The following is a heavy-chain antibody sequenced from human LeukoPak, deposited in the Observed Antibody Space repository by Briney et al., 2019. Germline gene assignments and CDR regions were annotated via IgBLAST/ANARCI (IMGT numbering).Heavy chain of an antibody. CDR3: ARTEYGTTFGY. CDR1: GFTFSSYW. CDR2: IKQDGSEK. Sequence: RGSMRLSWAASGFTFSSYWMSWVRQAPGKGLEWVANIKQDGSEKYYVDSVKGRFAISRDNAKNSLYLQMNSLRAEDTAVYYCARTEYGTTFGYWGQGTLVTVSS. V-gene: IGHV3-7*01. D-gene: IGHD1-7*01. J-gene: IGHJ4*02.